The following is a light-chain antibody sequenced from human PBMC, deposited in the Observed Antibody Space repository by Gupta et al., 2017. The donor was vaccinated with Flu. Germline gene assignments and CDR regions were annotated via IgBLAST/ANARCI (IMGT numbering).Light chain of an antibody. CDR3: MQGAHWPWA. CDR2: LGS. V-gene: IGKV2-30*01. J-gene: IGKJ1*01. CDR1: QGLVYSDGNTY. Sequence: DVVMTQSPLSLPVTLGQPASISCRSSQGLVYSDGNTYLHWFQQRPGQTPRRLIHLGSYRDSGVPDRFSGSGSGTDFTLKISRGEAEDVGVYFCMQGAHWPWAFGQGTKVEIK.